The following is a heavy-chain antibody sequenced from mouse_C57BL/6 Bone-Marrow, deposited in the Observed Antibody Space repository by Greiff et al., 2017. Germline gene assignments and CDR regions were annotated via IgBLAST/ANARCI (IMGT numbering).Heavy chain of an antibody. CDR1: GYTFTSYW. CDR3: APCYGSSYQYFDV. J-gene: IGHJ1*03. D-gene: IGHD1-1*01. CDR2: IHPNSGST. V-gene: IGHV1-64*01. Sequence: QVQLQQPGAELVKPGASVKLSCKASGYTFTSYWMHWVKQRPGQGLEWIGMIHPNSGSTNYNEKFKSKATLTVDKSSSTAYMQLSSLTSEDSAVYYCAPCYGSSYQYFDVWGTGTTVTVSS.